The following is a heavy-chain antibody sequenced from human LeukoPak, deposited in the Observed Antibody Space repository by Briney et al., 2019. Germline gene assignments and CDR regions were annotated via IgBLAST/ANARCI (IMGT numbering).Heavy chain of an antibody. D-gene: IGHD6-13*01. CDR1: GFTFSSYA. CDR3: ARGRGSSLPNYYYYYYMDV. CDR2: ISSNGGST. J-gene: IGHJ6*03. Sequence: PGGSLRLSCAASGFTFSSYAMHWVRQAPGKGLEYVSAISSNGGSTYYANSVKGRFTISRDNSKNTLYLQMGSLRAEDMAVYYCARGRGSSLPNYYYYYYMDVWGKGTTVTVSS. V-gene: IGHV3-64*01.